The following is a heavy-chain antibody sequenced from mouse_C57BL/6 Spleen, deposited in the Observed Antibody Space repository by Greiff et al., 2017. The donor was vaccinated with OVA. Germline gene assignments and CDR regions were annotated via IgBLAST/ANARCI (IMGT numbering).Heavy chain of an antibody. CDR1: GYTFTSYW. V-gene: IGHV1-61*01. J-gene: IGHJ2*01. CDR3: ARSGAYYSNYNY. CDR2: IYPSDSET. D-gene: IGHD2-5*01. Sequence: QVQLQQPGAELVRPGSSVKLSCKASGYTFTSYWMDWVKQRPGQGLEWIGNIYPSDSETHYNQKFKDKATLTVDKSSSTAYMQLSSLTSEDSAVYYCARSGAYYSNYNYWGQGTTLTVSS.